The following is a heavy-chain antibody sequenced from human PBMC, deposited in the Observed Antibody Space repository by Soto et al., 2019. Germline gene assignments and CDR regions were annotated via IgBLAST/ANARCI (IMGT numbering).Heavy chain of an antibody. CDR1: GYTFTDSH. CDR3: ERDPPRYFTSSPEGAGL. D-gene: IGHD2-21*01. Sequence: QVQLVQSGTEVKKPGASVKVSCKASGYTFTDSHIHWVRQASGQGLEWLGWINPKTGDTNYPQKLQGRITMTRETSMSTAYTELTNLTSDDTAVYYCERDPPRYFTSSPEGAGLWGQGTLVTVSS. J-gene: IGHJ4*02. CDR2: INPKTGDT. V-gene: IGHV1-2*02.